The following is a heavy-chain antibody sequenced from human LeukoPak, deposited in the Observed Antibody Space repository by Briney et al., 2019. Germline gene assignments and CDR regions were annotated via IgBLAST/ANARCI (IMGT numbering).Heavy chain of an antibody. CDR1: GGSISSGSYY. CDR3: ARGQGGSAY. D-gene: IGHD3-16*01. Sequence: SETLSLTCTVSGGSISSGSYYWGWIRQPPGKGLEWIGNIYYSGSTYYNPSLKSRVSISVDTSKNQFSLKLTSVTAADTAVYYCARGQGGSAYRGQGTLVTVSS. V-gene: IGHV4-39*07. CDR2: IYYSGST. J-gene: IGHJ4*02.